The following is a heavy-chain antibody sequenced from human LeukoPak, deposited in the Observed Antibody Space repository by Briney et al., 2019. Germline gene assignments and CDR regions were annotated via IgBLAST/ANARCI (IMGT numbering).Heavy chain of an antibody. CDR2: IYPADSDT. CDR3: ARHIQEYYYDDSAHIDY. D-gene: IGHD3-22*01. V-gene: IGHV5-51*01. Sequence: GESLKISCKGSGYSFTNYWIGWVRQMPGKGLEWMGMIYPADSDTRYSPSFQGQVTISADKSISTAYLQWTSLKASDTAMYYCARHIQEYYYDDSAHIDYWGQGTLVTVSS. CDR1: GYSFTNYW. J-gene: IGHJ4*02.